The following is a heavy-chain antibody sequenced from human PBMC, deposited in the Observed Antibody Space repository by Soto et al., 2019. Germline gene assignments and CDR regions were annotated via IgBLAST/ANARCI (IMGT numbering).Heavy chain of an antibody. V-gene: IGHV3-7*01. Sequence: GGSLRLSCAASGFTFSSYWMSWVRQAPGKGLEWVANIKQDGSEKYYVDSVKGRFTISRDNAKNSLYLQVNSLRAEDTAVYYCARRRLDYGYYYYYYMDVWGKGTTVTVSS. CDR3: ARRRLDYGYYYYYYMDV. CDR1: GFTFSSYW. CDR2: IKQDGSEK. J-gene: IGHJ6*03. D-gene: IGHD4-17*01.